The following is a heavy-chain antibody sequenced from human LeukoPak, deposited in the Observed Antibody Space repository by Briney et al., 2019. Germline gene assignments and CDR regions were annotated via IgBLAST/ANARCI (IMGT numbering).Heavy chain of an antibody. CDR3: GRYGREHYFDY. V-gene: IGHV4-39*01. CDR2: ISYSGTF. D-gene: IGHD3-10*01. Sequence: SETLSLTCTVSGCSISSSGYFWGWIRQPPGKGLEWIGSISYSGTFYYNPSLKSRVTISLDTSKNQFSLKLSSVTAADTAAYYCGRYGREHYFDYWGQGTLVIASS. J-gene: IGHJ4*02. CDR1: GCSISSSGYF.